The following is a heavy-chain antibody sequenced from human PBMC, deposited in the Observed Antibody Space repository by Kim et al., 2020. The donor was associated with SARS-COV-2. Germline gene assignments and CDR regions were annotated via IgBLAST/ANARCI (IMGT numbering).Heavy chain of an antibody. J-gene: IGHJ3*02. Sequence: GGSLRLSCAASGFTFSDYYMSWIRQAPGKGLEWVSYISSSSSYTNYADSVKGRFTISRDNAKNSLYLQMKSLRAEDKAVYYCARSPYYDSSDAFDIWGQGTMVTVSS. D-gene: IGHD3-22*01. V-gene: IGHV3-11*03. CDR2: ISSSSSYT. CDR3: ARSPYYDSSDAFDI. CDR1: GFTFSDYY.